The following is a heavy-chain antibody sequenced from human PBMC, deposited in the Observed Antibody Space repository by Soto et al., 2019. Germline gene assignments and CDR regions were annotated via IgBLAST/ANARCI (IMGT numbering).Heavy chain of an antibody. CDR1: GVSISSHDW. CDR3: ATRDNSKFY. CDR2: SHQGGST. V-gene: IGHV4-4*02. Sequence: QVQLQESGPGLVKPSGTLSLTCAVSGVSISSHDWWTWVRQPPGKGLEWIGESHQGGSTNYNSSLESRVTIEVDTSKNQFSLKLRSVTVADTAVYYCATRDNSKFYWGQGTLVTVSS. J-gene: IGHJ4*02. D-gene: IGHD6-13*01.